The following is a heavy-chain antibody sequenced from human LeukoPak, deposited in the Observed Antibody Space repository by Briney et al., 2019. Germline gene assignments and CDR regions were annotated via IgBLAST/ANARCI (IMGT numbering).Heavy chain of an antibody. CDR3: ARGGESWFDP. CDR2: ISSSSSYI. V-gene: IGHV3-21*01. J-gene: IGHJ5*02. D-gene: IGHD7-27*01. Sequence: GGSLRLSCAASGFTFSTYGMNWVRQAPGKGLEWASSISSSSSYIYYADSVKGRFTISRDNAKNLLYLQINSLRAEDTAVYYCARGGESWFDPWGQGTLVTVSS. CDR1: GFTFSTYG.